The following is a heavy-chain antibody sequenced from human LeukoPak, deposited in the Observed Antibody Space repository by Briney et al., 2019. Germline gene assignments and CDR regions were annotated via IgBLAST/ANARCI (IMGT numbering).Heavy chain of an antibody. CDR2: ISASGGIT. CDR1: GFTFITYG. V-gene: IGHV3-23*01. CDR3: ARVDSSSWYQIRTFDY. J-gene: IGHJ4*02. D-gene: IGHD6-13*01. Sequence: GGSLRLSCAASGFTFITYGMSWVRQAPGKGLEWVSSISASGGITYYADSVKGRFTISRDNSKNTLYLQMNSLRAEDTAVYYCARVDSSSWYQIRTFDYWGQGTLVTVSS.